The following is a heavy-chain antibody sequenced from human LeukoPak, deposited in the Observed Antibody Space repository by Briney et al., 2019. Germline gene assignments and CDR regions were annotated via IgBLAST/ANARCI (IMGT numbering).Heavy chain of an antibody. D-gene: IGHD3-3*01. CDR1: GFTFITYS. J-gene: IGHJ4*02. Sequence: PGGSLRLSCAASGFTFITYSMNWVRQAPGKGLEWVSSISSGSTYIYYADSVKGRFTISRDNAKNSLYLQMNSLRAEDTAVYYCARVRDFWSGYYHDYWGQGTLVTVSS. CDR2: ISSGSTYI. CDR3: ARVRDFWSGYYHDY. V-gene: IGHV3-21*01.